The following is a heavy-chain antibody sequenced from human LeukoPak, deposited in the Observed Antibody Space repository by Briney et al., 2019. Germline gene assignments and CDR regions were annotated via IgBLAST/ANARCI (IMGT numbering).Heavy chain of an antibody. J-gene: IGHJ4*02. V-gene: IGHV4-31*03. CDR2: IYYSGST. D-gene: IGHD5-24*01. CDR1: GGSISSGDYY. CDR3: ARDGGATGSIGEFDY. Sequence: SSETLSLTCTVSGGSISSGDYYWNWIRQHPGKGLEWIGYIYYSGSTYYNPSLKSRVTISVDTAKNQFSLKLSSVTAADTAVYYCARDGGATGSIGEFDYWGQGTLVTVSS.